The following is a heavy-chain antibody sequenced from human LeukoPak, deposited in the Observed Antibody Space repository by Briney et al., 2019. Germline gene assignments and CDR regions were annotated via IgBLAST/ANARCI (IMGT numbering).Heavy chain of an antibody. CDR3: ARDYDILTGGDY. D-gene: IGHD3-9*01. J-gene: IGHJ4*02. CDR2: ISAYNGNT. Sequence: ASVKVSCKASGYTFTSYGISWVRQAPGQGLEWMGWISAYNGNTNYAQKLQGRVTMTTDTSTSTAYMELRSPRSDDTGVYYCARDYDILTGGDYWGQGTLVTVSS. CDR1: GYTFTSYG. V-gene: IGHV1-18*04.